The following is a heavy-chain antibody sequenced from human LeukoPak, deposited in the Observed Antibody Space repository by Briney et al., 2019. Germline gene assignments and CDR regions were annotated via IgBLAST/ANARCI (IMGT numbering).Heavy chain of an antibody. CDR2: ISTTGGST. J-gene: IGHJ4*02. CDR1: GFTFSSYG. D-gene: IGHD6-19*01. Sequence: GGSLRLSCAASGFTFSSYGITWVRQAPGKGLEWVSTISTTGGSTYYADSVKGRFTISRDNSKDTLYLQMNSLRAEDTAVYYCAKGGYSSGWRNYFDYWGQGTLVTVSS. V-gene: IGHV3-23*01. CDR3: AKGGYSSGWRNYFDY.